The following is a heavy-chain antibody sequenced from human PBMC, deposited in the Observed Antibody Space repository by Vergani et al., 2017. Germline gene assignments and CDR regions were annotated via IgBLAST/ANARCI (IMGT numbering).Heavy chain of an antibody. V-gene: IGHV3-13*01. D-gene: IGHD6-19*01. J-gene: IGHJ4*02. Sequence: EVQLVESGGGLVQPGGSLRLSCAASGFTFSTYDRHWVRQATGKGLEWVSAIGTAGDTYYPGSVKGRFTISRENAKNTLYLQMNSLRAEDTAVYYCATRGWYIYWGQGTLVTVSS. CDR3: ATRGWYIY. CDR2: IGTAGDT. CDR1: GFTFSTYD.